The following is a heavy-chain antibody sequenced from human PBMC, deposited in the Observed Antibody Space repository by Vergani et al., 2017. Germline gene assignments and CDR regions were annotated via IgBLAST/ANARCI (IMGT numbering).Heavy chain of an antibody. CDR2: INDYNGNT. Sequence: QVQLVQSGAEVKKPGASVKVSCKASGYTFTSYGISWVRQAPGQGLECMGWINDYNGNTNYAQKLQGRVTMTTDTSTSTASMELRSLRSDDTVVHYCARDSHSIAIGAFNYWGQGTLVTVSS. CDR1: GYTFTSYG. J-gene: IGHJ4*02. CDR3: ARDSHSIAIGAFNY. V-gene: IGHV1-18*01. D-gene: IGHD2/OR15-2a*01.